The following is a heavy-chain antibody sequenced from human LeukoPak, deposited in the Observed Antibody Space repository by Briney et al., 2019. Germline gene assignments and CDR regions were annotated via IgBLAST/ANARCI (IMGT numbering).Heavy chain of an antibody. J-gene: IGHJ3*01. CDR3: ARAPMAITTSAFPDAFDF. D-gene: IGHD5-12*01. CDR2: VSYSGGT. V-gene: IGHV4-59*11. Sequence: SETLSLTCTVSGDSFSGHYWSWIRQTPGKGLEWIGYVSYSGGTNYNPSLKRRVSISLDTSKNQFSLKLSSPAAADPAVYYCARAPMAITTSAFPDAFDFWGQGTMVTVSS. CDR1: GDSFSGHY.